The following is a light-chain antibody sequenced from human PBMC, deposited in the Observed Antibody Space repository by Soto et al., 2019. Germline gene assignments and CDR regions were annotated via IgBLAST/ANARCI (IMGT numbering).Light chain of an antibody. CDR3: AKCDESLLAYV. V-gene: IGLV1-44*01. CDR1: GSDIGSNP. CDR2: RDN. J-gene: IGLJ1*01. Sequence: QSVLSQPPSASGTPGQRVTISWSGSGSDIGSNPVHCHQQLTGPAPKLLIYRDNQRLSGVPDRFSGSKSGTSASLALSGLQSEHEDDYYCAKCDESLLAYVFRSENKVTFL.